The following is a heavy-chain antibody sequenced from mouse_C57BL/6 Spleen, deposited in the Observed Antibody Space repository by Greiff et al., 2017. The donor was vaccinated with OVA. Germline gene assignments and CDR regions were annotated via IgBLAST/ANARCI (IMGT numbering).Heavy chain of an antibody. J-gene: IGHJ1*03. CDR2: ISYDGSN. D-gene: IGHD1-1*01. V-gene: IGHV3-6*01. Sequence: ESGPGLVKPSQSLSLTCSVTGYSITSGYYWNWIRQFPGNKLEWMGYISYDGSNNYNPSLKNRISITRDTSNNQFFLKLNSVTTEDTATYYCASPLTTAVARGWYFDVWGTGTTVTVSS. CDR3: ASPLTTAVARGWYFDV. CDR1: GYSITSGYY.